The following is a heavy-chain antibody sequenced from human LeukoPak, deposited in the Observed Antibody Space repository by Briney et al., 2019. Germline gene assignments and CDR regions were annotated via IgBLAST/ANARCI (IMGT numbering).Heavy chain of an antibody. CDR2: ISDTGITI. CDR3: ARGLHYDLWSGYYSTFDY. V-gene: IGHV3-11*01. Sequence: GGSLRLSCAASGFTFSSYWMSWIRQDPGKGLEWISYISDTGITIYYAASVKGRFTISRDNTNNSLYLQMNSLSTEDTAVYYCARGLHYDLWSGYYSTFDYWGLGSQVTVSS. J-gene: IGHJ4*02. D-gene: IGHD3-3*01. CDR1: GFTFSSYW.